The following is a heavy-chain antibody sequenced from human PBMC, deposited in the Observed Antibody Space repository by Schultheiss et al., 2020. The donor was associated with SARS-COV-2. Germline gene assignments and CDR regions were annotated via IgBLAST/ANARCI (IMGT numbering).Heavy chain of an antibody. CDR2: INHSGST. Sequence: SETLSLTCAVSGYSISSGYYWGWIRQPPGKGLEWIGEINHSGSTNYNPPLKSRVTISVDTSKNQFSLKLSSVTAADTAVYYCARALRSYSSSWYIHWGQGTLVTVSS. D-gene: IGHD6-13*01. CDR3: ARALRSYSSSWYIH. J-gene: IGHJ4*02. V-gene: IGHV4-38-2*01. CDR1: GYSISSGYY.